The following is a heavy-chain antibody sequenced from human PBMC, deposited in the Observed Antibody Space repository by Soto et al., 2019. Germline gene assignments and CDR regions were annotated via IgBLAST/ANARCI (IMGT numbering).Heavy chain of an antibody. Sequence: WGALRLSCSASVFTFSDYYMSWVRQAPGKGLEWVSYISSSGSTIYYAYSVKVRFTISSDNAKNSLYLQMNSLRAEDTAVYYCAREYSYGSKDLDYWGQGTLVTVSS. V-gene: IGHV3-11*01. D-gene: IGHD5-18*01. CDR1: VFTFSDYY. J-gene: IGHJ4*02. CDR3: AREYSYGSKDLDY. CDR2: ISSSGSTI.